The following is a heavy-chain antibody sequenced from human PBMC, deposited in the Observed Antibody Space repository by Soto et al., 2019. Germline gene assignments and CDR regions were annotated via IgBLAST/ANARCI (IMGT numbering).Heavy chain of an antibody. CDR3: ARDVGYYYESSGYNWFDP. Sequence: PSETLSLTCTGSGGSISSGNYYWSWIRQPPGKGLEWIGYIYYSGTTYYNPSLKSRVTMSVDTSKNQFSLKLSSVTAADTAVYYCARDVGYYYESSGYNWFDPWGQGTLVTVSS. V-gene: IGHV4-30-4*01. CDR2: IYYSGTT. J-gene: IGHJ5*02. D-gene: IGHD3-22*01. CDR1: GGSISSGNYY.